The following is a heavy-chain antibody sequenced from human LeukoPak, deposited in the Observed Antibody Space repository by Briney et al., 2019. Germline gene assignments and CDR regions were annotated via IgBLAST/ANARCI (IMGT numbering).Heavy chain of an antibody. Sequence: PSETLSLTCAVYGGSFSGYYWSWIRQPPGKGLEWIGEINHSGSTNYNPSLKSRVTISVDTSKNQFSLKLSSVTAADTAVYYCAKDQARYYYDSSGYYFDYWGQGTLVTVSS. D-gene: IGHD3-22*01. CDR1: GGSFSGYY. V-gene: IGHV4-34*01. J-gene: IGHJ4*02. CDR2: INHSGST. CDR3: AKDQARYYYDSSGYYFDY.